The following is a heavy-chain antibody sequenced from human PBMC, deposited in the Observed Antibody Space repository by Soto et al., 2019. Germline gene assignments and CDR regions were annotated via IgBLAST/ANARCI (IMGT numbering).Heavy chain of an antibody. CDR1: GFTVSDGG. J-gene: IGHJ4*02. CDR3: ARDERRDGYNYSFDY. D-gene: IGHD5-12*01. CDR2: IWPDGNNK. Sequence: PGGALRLSCEASGFTVSDGGMHWVRQTAGKGLEWVGLIWPDGNNKYYPDSMKGRFTISRDNSKTTLYLQMNSLRAEDTAVYYCARDERRDGYNYSFDYWGQGTLVTVSS. V-gene: IGHV3-33*01.